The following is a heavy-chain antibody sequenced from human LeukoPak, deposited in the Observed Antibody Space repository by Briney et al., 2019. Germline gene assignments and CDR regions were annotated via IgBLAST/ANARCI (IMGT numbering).Heavy chain of an antibody. CDR1: GYTFTGYY. CDR2: INPNNGGT. V-gene: IGHV1-2*02. Sequence: ASVKVSCKASGYTFTGYYMHWVRQAPGQGLEWMGWINPNNGGTNYAQKFQGRVTMTRDTSISTAYMELHRLRSDDTAVYYCARDPYSNYFDYWGQGTLVTVSS. CDR3: ARDPYSNYFDY. J-gene: IGHJ4*02. D-gene: IGHD5-18*01.